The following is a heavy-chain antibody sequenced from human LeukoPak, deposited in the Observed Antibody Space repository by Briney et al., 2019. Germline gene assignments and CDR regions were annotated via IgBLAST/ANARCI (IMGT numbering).Heavy chain of an antibody. D-gene: IGHD6-19*01. CDR2: ISDSGDIT. V-gene: IGHV3-23*01. J-gene: IGHJ4*02. Sequence: RGSLRLSCAASGFTFSSYAMSWVCQAPGKGLEWVSIISDSGDITYYADSVKGRFTISRDNSKNTLYLQMNSLRAEDTAVYYCAKVGAAGIAVVLVDYWGQGTLATVSS. CDR1: GFTFSSYA. CDR3: AKVGAAGIAVVLVDY.